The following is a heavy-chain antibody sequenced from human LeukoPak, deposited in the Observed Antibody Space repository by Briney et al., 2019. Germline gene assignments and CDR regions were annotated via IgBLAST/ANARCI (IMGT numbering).Heavy chain of an antibody. J-gene: IGHJ3*02. CDR1: GFTFSDYY. V-gene: IGHV3-11*04. D-gene: IGHD1-7*01. CDR2: ISSSGSTI. Sequence: PGGSLRLSCAASGFTFSDYYMSWIRQAPGKGLEWVSYISSSGSTIYYADSVKGRFTISRDNAKNSLYLQMNSLRAEDTAVYYCARDTSNWNLDAFDIWGQGTMVTVSS. CDR3: ARDTSNWNLDAFDI.